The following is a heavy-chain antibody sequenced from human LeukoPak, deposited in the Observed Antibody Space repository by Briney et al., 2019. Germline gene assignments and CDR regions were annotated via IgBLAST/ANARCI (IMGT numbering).Heavy chain of an antibody. D-gene: IGHD4-23*01. CDR3: AKDPSGGKNYFDY. V-gene: IGHV3-23*01. CDR2: ISGSGGST. Sequence: GGSLRLSCAASGFTFSSYAMSWVRQAPGKGLEWVSAISGSGGSTYYADSVKGRFTIPRDNSKNTLYLQMNSLRAEDTAVYYCAKDPSGGKNYFDYWGQGTLVTVSS. CDR1: GFTFSSYA. J-gene: IGHJ4*02.